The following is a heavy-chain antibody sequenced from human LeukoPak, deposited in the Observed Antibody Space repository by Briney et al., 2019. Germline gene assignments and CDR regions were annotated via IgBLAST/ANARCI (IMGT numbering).Heavy chain of an antibody. J-gene: IGHJ6*02. D-gene: IGHD3-3*01. CDR1: GGSISSGGYY. V-gene: IGHV4-31*03. CDR2: IYYSGST. CDR3: ARQRDVGTTFGVVIHIEGMDV. Sequence: PSETLSLTCTVSGGSISSGGYYWSWIRQHPGKGLEWIGYIYYSGSTYYNPSLKSRVTISVDTSKNQFSLKLSSVTAADTAVYYCARQRDVGTTFGVVIHIEGMDVWGQGTTVTVSS.